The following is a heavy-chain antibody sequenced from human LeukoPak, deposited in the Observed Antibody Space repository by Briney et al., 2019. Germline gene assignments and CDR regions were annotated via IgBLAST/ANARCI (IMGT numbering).Heavy chain of an antibody. Sequence: GESLKISFKGSGYRFTSYWIGWVRPMPGKGLEWMGIIYPGDSDTRYSPSFQGQVTISADKSISTAYLQWSSLKASDTAMYYCARLYSGYVKSWFDPWGQGTLVTVSS. CDR3: ARLYSGYVKSWFDP. V-gene: IGHV5-51*01. D-gene: IGHD5-12*01. CDR2: IYPGDSDT. CDR1: GYRFTSYW. J-gene: IGHJ5*02.